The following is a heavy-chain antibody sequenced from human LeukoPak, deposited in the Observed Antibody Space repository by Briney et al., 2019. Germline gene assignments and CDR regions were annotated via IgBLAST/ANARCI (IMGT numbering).Heavy chain of an antibody. D-gene: IGHD4-23*01. CDR2: IIPIFGTA. Sequence: GASVKVSCKASGGTFSSYAISWVRQAPGQGLEWMGGIIPIFGTANYAQKFQGGVTITADESTSTAYMELSSLRSEDTAVYYCARSIYGGNFDYWGQGTLVTVSS. CDR1: GGTFSSYA. V-gene: IGHV1-69*13. CDR3: ARSIYGGNFDY. J-gene: IGHJ4*02.